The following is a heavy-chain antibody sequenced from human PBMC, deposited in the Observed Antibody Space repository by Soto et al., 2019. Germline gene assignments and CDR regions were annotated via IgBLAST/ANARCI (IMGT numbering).Heavy chain of an antibody. J-gene: IGHJ4*02. Sequence: QVQLQQWGAGLLKPSETLSLTCAVYGGSFSGYYWSWIRQPPGKGLEWIGEINHSGSTNYNPSLKSRVTISVDTSKNQFSLKLSSVTAADTAVYYCARARIDGYSYFDYWGQGTLVTVSS. CDR1: GGSFSGYY. V-gene: IGHV4-34*01. CDR2: INHSGST. D-gene: IGHD2-15*01. CDR3: ARARIDGYSYFDY.